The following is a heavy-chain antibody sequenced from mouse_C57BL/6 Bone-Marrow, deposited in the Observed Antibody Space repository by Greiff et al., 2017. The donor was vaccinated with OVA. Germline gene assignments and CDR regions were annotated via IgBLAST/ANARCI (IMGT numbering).Heavy chain of an antibody. V-gene: IGHV1-72*01. Sequence: VQLQQPGAELVKPGASVKLSCKASGYTFTSYWMHWVKQRPGRGLEWIGRIDPNSGGTKYNEKFKSKATLTVDKPSSTAYRQLSSTTSEDASVYYCARAYYSNYPYYFDYWGKGTTLTVSS. CDR3: ARAYYSNYPYYFDY. CDR2: IDPNSGGT. CDR1: GYTFTSYW. D-gene: IGHD2-5*01. J-gene: IGHJ2*01.